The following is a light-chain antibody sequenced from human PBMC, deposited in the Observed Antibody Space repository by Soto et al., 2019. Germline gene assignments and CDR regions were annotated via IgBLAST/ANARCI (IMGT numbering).Light chain of an antibody. CDR1: SSDIGSYNY. V-gene: IGLV2-14*01. J-gene: IGLJ1*01. CDR2: DVS. Sequence: QSALTQPASVSGSPGQSIAISCIGTSSDIGSYNYVSWYQQHPGKAPKLMIYDVSNRPSGVSDRFSGSKSGNTASLTISGLQADDEADYYCTSFTTSSTYVFGTGTKVTVL. CDR3: TSFTTSSTYV.